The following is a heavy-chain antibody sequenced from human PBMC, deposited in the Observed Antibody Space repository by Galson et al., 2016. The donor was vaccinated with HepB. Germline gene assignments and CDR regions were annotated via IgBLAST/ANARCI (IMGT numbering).Heavy chain of an antibody. CDR3: AKVGVWGGDRGLDS. J-gene: IGHJ4*02. Sequence: SLRLSCAASGFTFSSYSITWVRQPPGKGLEWVSGINSGGTTYYADSVKGRFTISRDNSKNTVYLQMNSLRAEDTGIYYCAKVGVWGGDRGLDSWGQGTLVTVSS. CDR1: GFTFSSYS. D-gene: IGHD3-16*01. CDR2: INSGGTT. V-gene: IGHV3-23*01.